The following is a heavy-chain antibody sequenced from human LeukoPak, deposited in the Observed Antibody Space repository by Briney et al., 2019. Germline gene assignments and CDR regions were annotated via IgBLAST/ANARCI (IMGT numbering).Heavy chain of an antibody. Sequence: GGSLRLSCVGSGFTFRSHAMSWVRQAPEKGLEFVSGIYENGGTTYYADSVKGRFSISRDNSKNTLYLQMDSLRGEDTAVYYCAKDFRISYSAHFDYWGQGALVTVSS. CDR2: IYENGGTT. CDR3: AKDFRISYSAHFDY. CDR1: GFTFRSHA. J-gene: IGHJ4*02. D-gene: IGHD2-21*01. V-gene: IGHV3-23*01.